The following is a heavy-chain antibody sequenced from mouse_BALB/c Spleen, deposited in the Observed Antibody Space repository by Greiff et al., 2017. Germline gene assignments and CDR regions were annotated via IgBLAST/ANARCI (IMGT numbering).Heavy chain of an antibody. CDR1: GYTFTSYW. Sequence: QVQLQQPGAELVKPGASVKLSCKASGYTFTSYWMHWVKQRPGQGLEWIGEINPSNGRTNYNEKFKSKATLTVDQSSSTAYMQLSSLTSEDSAVYYCARRDDYAWFAYWGQGALVTVSA. CDR3: ARRDDYAWFAY. V-gene: IGHV1S81*02. CDR2: INPSNGRT. D-gene: IGHD2-4*01. J-gene: IGHJ3*01.